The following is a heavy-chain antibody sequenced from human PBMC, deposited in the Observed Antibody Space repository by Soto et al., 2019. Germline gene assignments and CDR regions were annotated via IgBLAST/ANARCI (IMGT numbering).Heavy chain of an antibody. CDR3: ASTILRFLEWSPYGMDV. J-gene: IGHJ6*02. CDR1: GGSFSGYY. V-gene: IGHV4-34*01. CDR2: INHSGST. Sequence: QVQLQQWGAGLLKPSETLSLTCAVYGGSFSGYYWSWIRQPPGKGLEWIGEINHSGSTNYNPSLKSRVTISVDTSKNQFSLNLSSVTAADTAVYYCASTILRFLEWSPYGMDVWGQGTTVTVSS. D-gene: IGHD3-3*01.